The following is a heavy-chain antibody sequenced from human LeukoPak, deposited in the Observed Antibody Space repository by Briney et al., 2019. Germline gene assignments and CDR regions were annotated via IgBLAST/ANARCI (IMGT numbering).Heavy chain of an antibody. CDR3: AKDRPTTGTRGAFDI. CDR1: GFTFTTYA. V-gene: IGHV3-23*01. D-gene: IGHD1-1*01. J-gene: IGHJ3*02. CDR2: ISGSGGGT. Sequence: GGSLRLSCAASGFTFTTYAMSWVRQAPGKGLEWVSAISGSGGGTYYADSVKGRFTISRDNSKNTLYLQMNSLRAEDTAVYYCAKDRPTTGTRGAFDIWGQGTMVTVSS.